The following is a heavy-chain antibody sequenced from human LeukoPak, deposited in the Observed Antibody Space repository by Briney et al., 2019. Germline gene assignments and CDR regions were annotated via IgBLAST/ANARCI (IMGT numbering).Heavy chain of an antibody. J-gene: IGHJ6*03. CDR1: GFTVSSNY. D-gene: IGHD3-3*01. V-gene: IGHV3-53*05. Sequence: GGSLRLSCAASGFTVSSNYMSWVRQAPGKGLEWVSVIYSGGSTYYADSVKGRFTISRDNSKNTLYLQMNSLRAEDTAVYYCARENYDFWSGYPNYYYYYMDVWGKGTTVTVSS. CDR2: IYSGGST. CDR3: ARENYDFWSGYPNYYYYYMDV.